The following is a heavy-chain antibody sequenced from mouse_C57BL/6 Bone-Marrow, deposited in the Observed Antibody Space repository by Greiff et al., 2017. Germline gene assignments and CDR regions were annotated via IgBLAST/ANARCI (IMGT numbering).Heavy chain of an antibody. D-gene: IGHD1-1*01. Sequence: EVMLVESGPELVKPGASVKIPCKASGYTFTDYNMDWVKQSHGKSLEWIGDINPNNGGTIYNQKFKGKATLTVDKSSSTAYMELRSLTSEDTAVYYCARGPITTVVAPDFDYWGQGTTLTVSS. CDR3: ARGPITTVVAPDFDY. CDR2: INPNNGGT. CDR1: GYTFTDYN. V-gene: IGHV1-18*01. J-gene: IGHJ2*01.